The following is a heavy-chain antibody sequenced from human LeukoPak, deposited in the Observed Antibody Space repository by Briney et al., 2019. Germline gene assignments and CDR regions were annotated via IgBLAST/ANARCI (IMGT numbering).Heavy chain of an antibody. CDR1: GITFSNYA. Sequence: GGSLRLSCVASGITFSNYAMIWVRQAPGKGLEWVSSISGSGGSTYYADSVKGRFTISRDNSKNTLYLQMNSLRAEDTAVYYCAKSPTPYYFDSSGYFDDYWGQGTLVIVSS. D-gene: IGHD3-22*01. V-gene: IGHV3-23*01. J-gene: IGHJ4*02. CDR2: ISGSGGST. CDR3: AKSPTPYYFDSSGYFDDY.